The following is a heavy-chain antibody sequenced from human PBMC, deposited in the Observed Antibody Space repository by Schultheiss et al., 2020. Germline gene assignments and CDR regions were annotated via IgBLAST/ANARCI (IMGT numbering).Heavy chain of an antibody. J-gene: IGHJ4*02. CDR3: ARTNSVTFDY. D-gene: IGHD4-17*01. CDR2: ISGYSGNT. Sequence: ASVKVSCKASRYTFTDYYMHWVRQAPGQGLEWMGWISGYSGNTNYAQQFQGRVIMTTDTSTSTAYMELRSLRSDDTAVYYCARTNSVTFDYWGQGTLVTVS. CDR1: RYTFTDYY. V-gene: IGHV1-18*04.